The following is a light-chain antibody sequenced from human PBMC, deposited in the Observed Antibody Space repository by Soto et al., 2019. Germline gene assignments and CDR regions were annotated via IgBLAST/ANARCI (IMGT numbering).Light chain of an antibody. V-gene: IGKV4-1*01. CDR3: QQHYSSPIT. CDR1: QSLFHSSYNKNY. CDR2: WAA. J-gene: IGKJ5*01. Sequence: DIVMTQSPDSLALSLGERATIICKSSQSLFHSSYNKNYLVWYQQKPGQPPKLLIYWAATRESGVPDRFTGSGSGTDFTLTISSLQAEDVGVYYCQQHYSSPITFGQGTQLESK.